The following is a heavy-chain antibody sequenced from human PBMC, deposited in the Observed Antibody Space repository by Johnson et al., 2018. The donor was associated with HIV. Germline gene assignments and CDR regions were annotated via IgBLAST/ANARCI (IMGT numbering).Heavy chain of an antibody. Sequence: MMLVESGGGLVQPGGSLRLSCAASGFTVSSNYMSWVRQAPGKGLEWVSVIGTAGATSYPGSVKGRFTISRENAKNSLYLQMNSLRAGDTAVYYCARANDLSAFDIWGQGTMVTVSS. CDR1: GFTVSSNY. V-gene: IGHV3-13*01. D-gene: IGHD1-1*01. J-gene: IGHJ3*02. CDR3: ARANDLSAFDI. CDR2: IGTAGAT.